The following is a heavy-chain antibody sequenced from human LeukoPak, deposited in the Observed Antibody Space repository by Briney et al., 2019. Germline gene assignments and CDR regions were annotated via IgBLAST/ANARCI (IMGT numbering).Heavy chain of an antibody. CDR2: IYNSGST. CDR1: GGSISSGSFF. J-gene: IGHJ4*02. D-gene: IGHD4/OR15-4a*01. Sequence: TPSLTCTVSGGSISSGSFFWSWIRQPAGTGLEWIGRIYNSGSTNYNPSLKSRVTISVDTSKNQFSLKLSSVTAADTAVYYCASESMVTRFDSWGQGTLVTVSS. V-gene: IGHV4-61*02. CDR3: ASESMVTRFDS.